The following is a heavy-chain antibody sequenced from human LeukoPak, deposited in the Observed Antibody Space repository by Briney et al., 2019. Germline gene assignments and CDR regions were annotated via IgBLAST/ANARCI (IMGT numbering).Heavy chain of an antibody. V-gene: IGHV4-39*07. CDR3: ARDSREEIYYYYYMDV. J-gene: IGHJ6*03. D-gene: IGHD5-24*01. CDR2: ISYSGST. CDR1: GGSIGSSSHY. Sequence: SETLSLTCVVSGGSIGSSSHYWGWIRQPPGKGLEWIGSISYSGSTYYNPSLKSRVTISVDTSKNQFSLKLSSVTAADTAVYYCARDSREEIYYYYYMDVWGKGTTVTVSS.